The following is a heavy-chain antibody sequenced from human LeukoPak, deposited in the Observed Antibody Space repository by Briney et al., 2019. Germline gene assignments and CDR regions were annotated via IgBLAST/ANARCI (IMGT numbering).Heavy chain of an antibody. D-gene: IGHD2-2*02. CDR2: FDPEDGET. CDR3: SCYSWHAVNFLVFDS. V-gene: IGHV1-24*01. CDR1: GYTLTELS. J-gene: IGHJ4*02. Sequence: ASVKVSCKVSGYTLTELSMHWVRQAPGKGLEWMGGFDPEDGETIYAQKFQGRVTMTEETSTDTAYMELSSLRSEDTAVYYCSCYSWHAVNFLVFDSWGQGTLVTVSS.